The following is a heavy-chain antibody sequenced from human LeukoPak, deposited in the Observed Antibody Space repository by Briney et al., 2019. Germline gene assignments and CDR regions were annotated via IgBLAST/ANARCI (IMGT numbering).Heavy chain of an antibody. V-gene: IGHV1-18*01. D-gene: IGHD6-13*01. CDR3: ASSSSWDDAFDI. CDR2: ISAYNGNT. Sequence: ASVKVSCKASGYTFTSYGISWVRQAPGQGLEWMGWISAYNGNTNFAQKLQGRVTMTTDTSTSTAYMELRSLRSDDTAVYYCASSSSWDDAFDIWGQGTMVTVSS. CDR1: GYTFTSYG. J-gene: IGHJ3*02.